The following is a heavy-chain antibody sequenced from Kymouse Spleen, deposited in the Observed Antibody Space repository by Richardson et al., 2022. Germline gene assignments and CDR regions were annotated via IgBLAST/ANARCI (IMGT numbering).Heavy chain of an antibody. J-gene: IGHJ6*02. CDR1: GFTFSSYG. Sequence: QVQLVESGGGVVQPGRSLRLSCAASGFTFSSYGMHWVRQAPGKGLEWVAVIWYDGSNKYYADSVKGRFTISRDNSKNTLYLQMNSLRAEDTAVYYCAREMGYCSSTSCYYYYYYGMDVWGQGTTVTVSS. CDR2: IWYDGSNK. CDR3: AREMGYCSSTSCYYYYYYGMDV. V-gene: IGHV3-33*01. D-gene: IGHD2-2*02.